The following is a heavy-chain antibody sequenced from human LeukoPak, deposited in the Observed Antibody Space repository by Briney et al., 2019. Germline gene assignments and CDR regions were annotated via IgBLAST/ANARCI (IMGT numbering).Heavy chain of an antibody. CDR3: ARAGIGSSSWYAAFDI. V-gene: IGHV3-11*06. D-gene: IGHD6-13*01. CDR1: GFTFSDYY. Sequence: PGGSLRLSCAASGFTFSDYYMSWIRQAPGKGLEGVSYISSSSSYTNYADSVKGRFTISRDNAKSSLYLQMNSLRAEDTAVYYCARAGIGSSSWYAAFDIWGQGTMVTVSS. CDR2: ISSSSSYT. J-gene: IGHJ3*02.